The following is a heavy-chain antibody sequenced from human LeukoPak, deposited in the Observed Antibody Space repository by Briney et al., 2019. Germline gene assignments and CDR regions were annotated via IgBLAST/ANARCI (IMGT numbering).Heavy chain of an antibody. CDR1: GFTFSSYG. CDR3: ARTNLYVDTAVNDAFDI. V-gene: IGHV3-33*01. Sequence: HPGGSLRLSCAASGFTFSSYGMHWVRQAPGKGLEWVAVIWYDGSDKYYADSVKGRFTISRDNSKNTLYLQMSSLQAEDTAVYFCARTNLYVDTAVNDAFDIWGQGTMVTVSS. D-gene: IGHD5-18*01. CDR2: IWYDGSDK. J-gene: IGHJ3*02.